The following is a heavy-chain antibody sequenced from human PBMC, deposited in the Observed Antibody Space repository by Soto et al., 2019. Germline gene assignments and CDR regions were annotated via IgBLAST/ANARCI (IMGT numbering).Heavy chain of an antibody. CDR1: GYSFTTHW. V-gene: IGHV5-51*07. Sequence: GESLKISCKGSGYSFTTHWVGWVHQIPGKGLEWMGIIYPGDSDARYSPSFQGQVTISVDESITTAFLQWSSLKASDSAMYYCARSQFDYVWGTSGYFDSWGQGTLVTVSS. CDR3: ARSQFDYVWGTSGYFDS. J-gene: IGHJ4*02. CDR2: IYPGDSDA. D-gene: IGHD3-16*01.